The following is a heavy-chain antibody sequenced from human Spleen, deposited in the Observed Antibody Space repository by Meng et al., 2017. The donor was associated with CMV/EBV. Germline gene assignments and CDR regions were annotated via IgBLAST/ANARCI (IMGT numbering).Heavy chain of an antibody. CDR1: GYTFMNYY. CDR2: ISPSGGRT. CDR3: ARRDEERYSFDY. V-gene: IGHV1-46*01. J-gene: IGHJ4*02. Sequence: VKVSCKASGYTFMNYYMHWVRQAPGQGLEWMGIISPSGGRTSYAQKFQDRVTMTRDTSTSTVYMELSSLRSEDTAMYYCARRDEERYSFDYWGQGTLVTVSS.